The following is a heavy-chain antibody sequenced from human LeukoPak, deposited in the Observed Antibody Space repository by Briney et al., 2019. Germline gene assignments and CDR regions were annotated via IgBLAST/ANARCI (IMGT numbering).Heavy chain of an antibody. V-gene: IGHV1-2*02. CDR3: AKGRFSPSGWFDP. CDR2: INPNSGGT. J-gene: IGHJ5*02. Sequence: ASVKVSCKASGYAFTGYYMHWVRQAPGQGLEWMGWINPNSGGTNYAQKFQGRVTMTRDTSISTAYMELSRLRSDDTAVYYCAKGRFSPSGWFDPWGQGTLVTVSS. D-gene: IGHD3-3*01. CDR1: GYAFTGYY.